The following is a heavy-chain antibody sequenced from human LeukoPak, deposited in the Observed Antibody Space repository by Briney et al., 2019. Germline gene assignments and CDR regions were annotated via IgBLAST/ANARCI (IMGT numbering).Heavy chain of an antibody. CDR2: IYHSGST. CDR3: ARPVSSGWSYWFDP. CDR1: GGSIISGGYS. J-gene: IGHJ5*02. D-gene: IGHD6-19*01. Sequence: LSLTWAVSGGSIISGGYSWSWIRQPPGKGLEWIGYIYHSGSTYYNPSLKSRVTISVDTSKNQFSLKLSSVTAADTAVYYCARPVSSGWSYWFDPWGQGTLVTVSS. V-gene: IGHV4-30-2*03.